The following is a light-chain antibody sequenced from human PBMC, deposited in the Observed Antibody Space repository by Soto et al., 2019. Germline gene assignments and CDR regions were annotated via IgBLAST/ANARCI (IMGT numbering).Light chain of an antibody. CDR2: SAS. Sequence: EIVMTQSPATLSVSPGERATLSCRASQSVSSNLAWHQQKPGQSPRLLMSSASIRATGIPARFSGSGSGTEFTLTISSLQSEDFATYYCQQYEHWPFTFGEGTKVEIK. CDR1: QSVSSN. J-gene: IGKJ2*01. CDR3: QQYEHWPFT. V-gene: IGKV3D-15*01.